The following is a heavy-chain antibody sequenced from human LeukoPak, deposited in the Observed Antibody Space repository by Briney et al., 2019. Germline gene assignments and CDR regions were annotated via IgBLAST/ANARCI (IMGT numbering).Heavy chain of an antibody. CDR3: ARHVEQRLTPFDY. CDR1: GGSISSYY. V-gene: IGHV4-59*08. CDR2: IYYSGST. Sequence: PSETLSLTCTVSGGSISSYYWSWIRQPPGKGLEWIGYIYYSGSTNYNPSLKSRVTTSVDTSKNQFSLKLSSVTAADPAVYYCARHVEQRLTPFDYWGQGILVTVSS. J-gene: IGHJ4*02. D-gene: IGHD6-19*01.